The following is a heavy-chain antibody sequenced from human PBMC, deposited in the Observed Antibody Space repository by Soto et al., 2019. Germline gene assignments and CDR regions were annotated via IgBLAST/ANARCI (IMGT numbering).Heavy chain of an antibody. D-gene: IGHD5-12*01. CDR2: ISHLEST. CDR1: GASISYGGFS. CDR3: ARGGGYDSFDY. V-gene: IGHV4-30-2*06. J-gene: IGHJ4*02. Sequence: SETLSLTCTVSGASISYGGFSWSWIRQSPGKGLEWIGYISHLESTYFHPSFKSRLTMSIDRTRNQFPLKLSSVTAADMAVYYCARGGGYDSFDYWGQGVLVTVSS.